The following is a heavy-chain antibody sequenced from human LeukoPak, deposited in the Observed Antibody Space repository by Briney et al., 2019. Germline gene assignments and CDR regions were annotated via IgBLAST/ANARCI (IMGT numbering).Heavy chain of an antibody. CDR1: GFTVSSNI. CDR2: TYSGGNT. V-gene: IGHV3-53*01. J-gene: IGHJ4*02. Sequence: GGSLTLSCAASGFTVSSNIVSWVRQPPGKGLEWVSVTYSGGNTNYADSVKGRFTISRDNSKNTLYLQMNSLRAEETTVYYCARRESSSWYEYWGQGTLVTVSS. D-gene: IGHD6-13*01. CDR3: ARRESSSWYEY.